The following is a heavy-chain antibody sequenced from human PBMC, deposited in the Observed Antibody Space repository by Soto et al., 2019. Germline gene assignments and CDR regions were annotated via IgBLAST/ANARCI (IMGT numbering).Heavy chain of an antibody. CDR2: IYSSGST. CDR3: ARTTGSRSLDV. CDR1: GASISSTGFY. V-gene: IGHV4-61*08. J-gene: IGHJ3*01. D-gene: IGHD3-9*01. Sequence: QVQLQESGPGLVKPSETLSLTATVSGASISSTGFYWSWIRQPPGKGLEWIGYIYSSGSTTYNSSLKSRVTMSLDTSNNQVSLNLTSVTAADTAMYYCARTTGSRSLDVWGHGTMVSVSS.